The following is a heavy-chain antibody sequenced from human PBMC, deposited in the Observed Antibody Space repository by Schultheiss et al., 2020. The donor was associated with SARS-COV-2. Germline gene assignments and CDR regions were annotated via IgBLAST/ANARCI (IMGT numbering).Heavy chain of an antibody. V-gene: IGHV3-21*01. CDR3: ARERVGRDYFDY. Sequence: GGSLRLSCAASGFTFSSCAMSWVRQAPGKGLEWVSSISSSSSYIYYADSVKGRFTISRDNSKNMLYLQMNSLRAEDTAVYYCARERVGRDYFDYWGQGTLVTVSS. CDR2: ISSSSSYI. J-gene: IGHJ4*02. D-gene: IGHD1-1*01. CDR1: GFTFSSCA.